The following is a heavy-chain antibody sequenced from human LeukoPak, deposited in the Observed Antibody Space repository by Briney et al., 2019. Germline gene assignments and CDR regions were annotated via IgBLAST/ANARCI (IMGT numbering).Heavy chain of an antibody. J-gene: IGHJ4*02. CDR1: GFTFSSYG. CDR3: ARSIAAAALSGGGY. V-gene: IGHV3-30*03. D-gene: IGHD6-13*01. CDR2: ISYDGSNK. Sequence: GGSLRLSCAASGFTFSSYGMHWVRQAPGKGLEWVAVISYDGSNKYYADSVKGRFTISRDNSKNTLYLQMNSLRAEDTAVYYCARSIAAAALSGGGYWGQGTLVTVSS.